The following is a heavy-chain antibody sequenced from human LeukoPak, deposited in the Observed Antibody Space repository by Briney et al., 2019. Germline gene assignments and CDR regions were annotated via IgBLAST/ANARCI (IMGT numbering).Heavy chain of an antibody. V-gene: IGHV1-69*01. Sequence: AASVKVSCKASGGTISSYAISWVRQAPGQGLEWMGGIIPIFGTANYAQKFQGRITITADESTSTAYMELSSLRSEDTAVYYCARGAYYGSGITYGMDVWGKGTTVTVSS. J-gene: IGHJ6*04. CDR2: IIPIFGTA. CDR3: ARGAYYGSGITYGMDV. D-gene: IGHD3-10*01. CDR1: GGTISSYA.